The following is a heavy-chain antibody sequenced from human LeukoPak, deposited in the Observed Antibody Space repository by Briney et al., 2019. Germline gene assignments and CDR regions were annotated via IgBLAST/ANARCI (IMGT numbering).Heavy chain of an antibody. CDR1: GGSISSGGYY. V-gene: IGHV4-31*03. J-gene: IGHJ4*02. Sequence: PSQTLSLTCTVSGGSISSGGYYWSWIRQHPGKGLEWIGYIYYSGSTYYNPSLKSRVTISVDTFKNQFSLKLSSVTAADTAVYYCARGIPPIGENWGQGTLVTVSS. CDR3: ARGIPPIGEN. D-gene: IGHD2-21*01. CDR2: IYYSGST.